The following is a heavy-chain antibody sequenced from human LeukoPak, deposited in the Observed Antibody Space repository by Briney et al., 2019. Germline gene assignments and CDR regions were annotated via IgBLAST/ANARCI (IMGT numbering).Heavy chain of an antibody. D-gene: IGHD2-2*01. V-gene: IGHV1-18*01. CDR1: GYTFTGYG. Sequence: ASVKVSCKASGYTFTGYGISWVRQAPGQGLEWMGWISAYNGNTNYAQKLQGRVTMTTDTSTSTAYMELRSLRSDDTAVYYCARDVVVPAATFYYYYYMDVWGKGTTVTVSS. CDR3: ARDVVVPAATFYYYYYMDV. J-gene: IGHJ6*03. CDR2: ISAYNGNT.